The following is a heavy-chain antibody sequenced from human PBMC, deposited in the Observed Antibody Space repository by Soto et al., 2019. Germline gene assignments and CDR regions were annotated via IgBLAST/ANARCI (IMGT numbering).Heavy chain of an antibody. V-gene: IGHV4-31*03. Sequence: SETLSLTCCVSGDSISSSGYYWSWIRQRPGKGLEWIGNIYYSGSSYNNPSLKSRVTISVNTSKNQFSLNLRSVTAADTAVYYCARDSDYYSSGSFDYWGQGTLVTVSS. CDR1: GDSISSSGYY. CDR2: IYYSGSS. CDR3: ARDSDYYSSGSFDY. J-gene: IGHJ4*02. D-gene: IGHD3-10*01.